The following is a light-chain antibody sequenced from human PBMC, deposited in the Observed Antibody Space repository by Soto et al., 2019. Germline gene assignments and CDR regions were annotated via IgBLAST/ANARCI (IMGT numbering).Light chain of an antibody. CDR3: QQSNDWPWT. Sequence: EVVMTQSPGTLSVSLGESATLSCRASQSVNRGLAWYQQTPGQAPRLLIYSASTRATGVPARFSGSGSGTDFTLTISSLQSEDFAVYYCQQSNDWPWTFGQGTKVDI. CDR2: SAS. J-gene: IGKJ1*01. CDR1: QSVNRG. V-gene: IGKV3-15*01.